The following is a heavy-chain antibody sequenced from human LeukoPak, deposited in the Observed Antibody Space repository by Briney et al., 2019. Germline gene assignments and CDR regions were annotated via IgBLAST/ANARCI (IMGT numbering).Heavy chain of an antibody. CDR1: GFTFSSYA. CDR2: ISYDGSNK. Sequence: PGRSPRLSCAASGFTFSSYAMHWVRQAPGKGLEWVAVISYDGSNKYYADSVKGRFTISRDDSKNTLYLQMNSLRAEDTAVYYCARDPSNRLDYWGQGTLVTVSS. D-gene: IGHD1-14*01. CDR3: ARDPSNRLDY. J-gene: IGHJ4*02. V-gene: IGHV3-30-3*01.